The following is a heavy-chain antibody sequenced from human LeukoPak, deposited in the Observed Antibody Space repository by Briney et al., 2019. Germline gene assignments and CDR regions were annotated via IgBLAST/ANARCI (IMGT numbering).Heavy chain of an antibody. Sequence: GGSLRLSCAASGFTFSSYSMNWVRQAPGKGLEWASSISSSSSYIYYADSVKGRFTISRDNAKNSLYLQMNSLRAEDTAVYYCARETLFYGSGSYYYGMDVWGQGTTVTVSS. D-gene: IGHD3-10*01. CDR2: ISSSSSYI. CDR1: GFTFSSYS. V-gene: IGHV3-21*01. CDR3: ARETLFYGSGSYYYGMDV. J-gene: IGHJ6*02.